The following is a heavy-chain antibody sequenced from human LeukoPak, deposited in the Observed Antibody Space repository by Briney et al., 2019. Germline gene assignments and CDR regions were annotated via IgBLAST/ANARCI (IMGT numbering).Heavy chain of an antibody. CDR1: GGSFSGHY. J-gene: IGHJ4*02. CDR3: AREGASLYTATQVPSDY. D-gene: IGHD6-25*01. V-gene: IGHV4-34*01. CDR2: INRSGSI. Sequence: PSQTLSLTCPVYGGSFSGHYCRWIRQPAAKVLAWIGEINRSGSITSIPGIKSRVNISVDTSKNQSSLKLSSVTAVDTAVYYWAREGASLYTATQVPSDYWGQGTLVTVSS.